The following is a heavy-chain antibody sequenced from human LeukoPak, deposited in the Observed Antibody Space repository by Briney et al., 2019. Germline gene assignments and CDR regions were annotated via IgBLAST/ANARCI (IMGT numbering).Heavy chain of an antibody. Sequence: GGSLRLSCAASGSTFSDYYIHWVRQAPGKGLVWVSRINSDGTGTTYADSVKGRFTISRDNAKNTLFLQMNSLRAEDTAVYYCVRVPYWGPGTLVTVSS. CDR1: GSTFSDYY. CDR2: INSDGTGT. J-gene: IGHJ4*02. V-gene: IGHV3-74*01. CDR3: VRVPY.